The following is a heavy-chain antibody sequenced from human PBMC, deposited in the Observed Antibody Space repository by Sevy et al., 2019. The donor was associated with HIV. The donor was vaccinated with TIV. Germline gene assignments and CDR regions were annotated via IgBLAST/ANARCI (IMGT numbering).Heavy chain of an antibody. CDR1: GYTFTSYG. V-gene: IGHV1-18*04. D-gene: IGHD3-3*01. Sequence: ASVKVSCKASGYTFTSYGISWVRQAPGQGLEWMGWISAYNGNTNYAQKLQGRVTMTTDTSTRTAYLELRSLRSDDTAVYYCAGSHYDFWSGWTDLLNYYYMDVWGKGTTVTVSS. J-gene: IGHJ6*03. CDR3: AGSHYDFWSGWTDLLNYYYMDV. CDR2: ISAYNGNT.